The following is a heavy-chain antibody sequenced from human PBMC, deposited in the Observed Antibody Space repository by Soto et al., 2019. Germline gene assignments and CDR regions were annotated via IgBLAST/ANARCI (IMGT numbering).Heavy chain of an antibody. CDR1: VYTFTSYA. J-gene: IGHJ5*02. CDR2: INAGNGNT. D-gene: IGHD3-10*01. Sequence: GASVKVSCKASVYTFTSYAMHWVRQAPGQRLEWMGWINAGNGNTKYSQKFQGRVTITRDTSASTAYMELSSLRSEDTAVYHCALVFYGHDNWFDPWGQGTLVTVSS. CDR3: ALVFYGHDNWFDP. V-gene: IGHV1-3*01.